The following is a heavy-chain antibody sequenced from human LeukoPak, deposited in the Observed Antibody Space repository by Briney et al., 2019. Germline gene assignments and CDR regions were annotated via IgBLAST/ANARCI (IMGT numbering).Heavy chain of an antibody. Sequence: GGSLRLSCAASGFTFSDYYMSWIRQAPGKVLEWVSYISSSGSTIYYADSVKGRFTISRDNAKNSLYLQMNSLRAEDTAVYYCARDSYSSSWYRGNYYYYMDVWGKGTTVTVSS. CDR2: ISSSGSTI. CDR1: GFTFSDYY. J-gene: IGHJ6*03. D-gene: IGHD6-13*01. V-gene: IGHV3-11*01. CDR3: ARDSYSSSWYRGNYYYYMDV.